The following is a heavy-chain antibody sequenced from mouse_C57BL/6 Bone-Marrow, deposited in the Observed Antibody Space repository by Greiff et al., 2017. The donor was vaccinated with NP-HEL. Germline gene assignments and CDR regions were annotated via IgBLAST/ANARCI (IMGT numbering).Heavy chain of an antibody. J-gene: IGHJ4*01. V-gene: IGHV1-18*01. Sequence: EVKVVESGPELVKPGASVKIPCKASGYTFTDYNMDWVKQSHGKSLEWIGDINPNNGGTIYNQKFKGKATLTVDKSSSTAYMELRSLTSEDTAVYYCARPYYGKGGYAMDYWGQGTSVTVSS. CDR3: ARPYYGKGGYAMDY. CDR2: INPNNGGT. CDR1: GYTFTDYN. D-gene: IGHD2-10*01.